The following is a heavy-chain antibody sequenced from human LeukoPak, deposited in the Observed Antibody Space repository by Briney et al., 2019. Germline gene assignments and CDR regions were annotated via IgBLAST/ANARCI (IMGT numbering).Heavy chain of an antibody. Sequence: NPSETLSLTCTVSGGSISSYYWSWIRQPPGKGLEWIGYIYYSGSTNYNPSLKSRVTISVDTSKNQFSLKLSSVTAADTAVYYCAREGAPTSYSYYMDVWGKGTTVTVSS. D-gene: IGHD1-26*01. J-gene: IGHJ6*03. CDR2: IYYSGST. V-gene: IGHV4-59*01. CDR1: GGSISSYY. CDR3: AREGAPTSYSYYMDV.